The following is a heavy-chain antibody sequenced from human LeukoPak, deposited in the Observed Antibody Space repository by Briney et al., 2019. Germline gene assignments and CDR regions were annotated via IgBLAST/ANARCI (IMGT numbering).Heavy chain of an antibody. CDR3: ARIGRLTSTSDY. V-gene: IGHV4-61*02. CDR1: GGSISSGSHN. CDR2: IYTSGGT. Sequence: PSETLSLTCTVSGGSISSGSHNWNWIRQPAGKGLEWIGRIYTSGGTNYNPSLKSRVTISVDTSKNQFSLKLSSVTAADTAVYYCARIGRLTSTSDYWGQGTLVTVSS. D-gene: IGHD2-2*01. J-gene: IGHJ4*02.